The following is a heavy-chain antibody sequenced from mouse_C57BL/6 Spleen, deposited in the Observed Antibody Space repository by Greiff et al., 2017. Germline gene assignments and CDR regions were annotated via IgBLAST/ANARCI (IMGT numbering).Heavy chain of an antibody. CDR3: ARCDYDVDYYAMDY. D-gene: IGHD2-4*01. Sequence: EVQLQQSGPELVKPGASVKISCKASGYSFTGYYMNWVKQSPEKSLEWIGEINPSTGGTTYNQKFKAKATLTVDKSSSTAYMQLSSLTSEDSAVYYCARCDYDVDYYAMDYWGQGTSVTVSS. CDR2: INPSTGGT. V-gene: IGHV1-42*01. J-gene: IGHJ4*01. CDR1: GYSFTGYY.